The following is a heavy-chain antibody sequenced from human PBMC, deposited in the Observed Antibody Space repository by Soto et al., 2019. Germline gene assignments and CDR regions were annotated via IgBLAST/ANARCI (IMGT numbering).Heavy chain of an antibody. CDR3: ARGYNSGLSLHTYYFDL. CDR2: IYPGDFDT. CDR1: GYRFTSYW. D-gene: IGHD3-9*01. J-gene: IGHJ4*02. Sequence: EVLLVQSGAEVRKPGESLKISCKGSGYRFTSYWIAWVRQLPGKGLEFMGIIYPGDFDTRYNPSFQGQVTISADPSISPAYLQWNSLKAPDTAMYYCARGYNSGLSLHTYYFDLWGPGTLVTVSS. V-gene: IGHV5-51*01.